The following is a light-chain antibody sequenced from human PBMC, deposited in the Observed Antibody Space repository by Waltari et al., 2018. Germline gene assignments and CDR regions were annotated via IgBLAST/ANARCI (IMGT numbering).Light chain of an antibody. CDR2: YVR. CDR3: SSYTSSSTFVV. J-gene: IGLJ2*01. Sequence: QSALTQPAPVSGSPGQSITISCTGTSSDVGGYHYVSWYQQHPGKAPKPMIYYVRQRPSGVSNRFSGSKSGNTASLTISGLQTEDEADYYCSSYTSSSTFVVFGGGTKLTVL. CDR1: SSDVGGYHY. V-gene: IGLV2-14*01.